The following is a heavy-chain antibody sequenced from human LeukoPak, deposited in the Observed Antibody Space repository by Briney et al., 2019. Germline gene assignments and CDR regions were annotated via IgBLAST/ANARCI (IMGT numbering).Heavy chain of an antibody. CDR1: GGTFSSYA. CDR2: IIPILGIA. D-gene: IGHD4-17*01. J-gene: IGHJ4*02. Sequence: ASVKVSCKASGGTFSSYAISWVRQAPGQGLEWMGRIIPILGIANYAQKFQGRVTITADKSTSTAYMELSSLRSEDTAVYYCARGGPYGSPEDFDYWGQGTLVTVSS. CDR3: ARGGPYGSPEDFDY. V-gene: IGHV1-69*04.